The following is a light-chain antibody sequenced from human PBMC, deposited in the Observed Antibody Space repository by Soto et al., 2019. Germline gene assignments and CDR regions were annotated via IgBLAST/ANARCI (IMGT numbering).Light chain of an antibody. CDR3: QSYDSSLSGLV. CDR2: GNS. CDR1: SSNIGAGYD. J-gene: IGLJ1*01. V-gene: IGLV1-40*01. Sequence: QSVVTQPPSVSGAPGQRVTISCTESSSNIGAGYDVHWYQQLPGTAPKLLIYGNSNRPSGVPDRFSGSKSGTSASLAITGLQAEDEADYYCQSYDSSLSGLVFGTGTKLTVL.